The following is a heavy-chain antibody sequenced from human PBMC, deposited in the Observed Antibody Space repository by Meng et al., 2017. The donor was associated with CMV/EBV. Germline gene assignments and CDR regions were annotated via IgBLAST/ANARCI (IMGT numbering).Heavy chain of an antibody. J-gene: IGHJ2*01. V-gene: IGHV1-2*02. CDR1: GYSFTGYY. Sequence: QVQLGQSGADVKKPGASVKVSCKDSGYSFTGYYMHWVRQAPGQGLEWMGWINPNSGGTNYAQKFQGRVTMTRDTSISTAYMELSRLRSDDTAVYYCATYIGNYINWYFDLWGRGTLVTVSS. CDR3: ATYIGNYINWYFDL. CDR2: INPNSGGT. D-gene: IGHD1-7*01.